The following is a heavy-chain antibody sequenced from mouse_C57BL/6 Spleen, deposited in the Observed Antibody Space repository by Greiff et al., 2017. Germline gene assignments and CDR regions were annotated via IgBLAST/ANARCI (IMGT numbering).Heavy chain of an antibody. CDR1: GYTFTSYW. CDR3: ARFPNYYGSSYYAMDY. D-gene: IGHD1-1*01. J-gene: IGHJ4*01. V-gene: IGHV1-52*01. Sequence: QVQLQQPGAELVRPGSSVKLSCKASGYTFTSYWMHWVKQRPIQGLEWIGNIDPSDSETHYNQKFKDKDTLTVDKSSSTAYMQLSSLTSEDSAVYYCARFPNYYGSSYYAMDYWGQGTSVTVSS. CDR2: IDPSDSET.